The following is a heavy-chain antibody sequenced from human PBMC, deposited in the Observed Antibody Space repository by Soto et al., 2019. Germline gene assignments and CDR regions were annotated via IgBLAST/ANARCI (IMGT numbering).Heavy chain of an antibody. CDR3: ARDGLHCSGGRCYVVPMDV. D-gene: IGHD2-15*01. J-gene: IGHJ6*03. CDR2: IYSGGST. CDR1: GFTVSSKY. Sequence: EVQLVESGGGLVQPGGSLRLSCAASGFTVSSKYMSWFRQAPGMGLECCSLIYSGGSTSYADSVKGRFTISRDNSTNTLYLQMNSRRDEDTAVYYCARDGLHCSGGRCYVVPMDVWGKGTKVTVSS. V-gene: IGHV3-66*01.